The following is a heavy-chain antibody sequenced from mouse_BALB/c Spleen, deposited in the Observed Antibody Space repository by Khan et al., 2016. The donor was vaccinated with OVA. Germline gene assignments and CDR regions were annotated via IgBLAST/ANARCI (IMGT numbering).Heavy chain of an antibody. V-gene: IGHV5-15*02. CDR1: GFTFSDYG. CDR3: ARSWAMDY. Sequence: EVELVESGGGLVQPGGSRKLSCAASGFTFSDYGLAWVRQAPAKGPEWVAFISSLAYSIYYADTVTGRFTITGENAKNTLYLEMSSLRSEDTAMYYCARSWAMDYWGQGTSVTVSS. CDR2: ISSLAYSI. J-gene: IGHJ4*01.